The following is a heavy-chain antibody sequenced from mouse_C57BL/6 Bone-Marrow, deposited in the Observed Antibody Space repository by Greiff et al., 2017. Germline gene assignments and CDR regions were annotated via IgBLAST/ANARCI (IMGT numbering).Heavy chain of an antibody. CDR1: GYTFTDHT. CDR3: ARPGSNYGLDY. V-gene: IGHV1-78*01. Sequence: VQLQQSDAELVKPGASVKISCKVSGYTFTDHTIHWLKQRPEQGLEWIGYIYPRDGRTKYNENFKGKATLTADKSSSPAYMQLNSLTSEDSAVFFCARPGSNYGLDYWGRGTTLTVSA. CDR2: IYPRDGRT. J-gene: IGHJ2*01. D-gene: IGHD1-1*01.